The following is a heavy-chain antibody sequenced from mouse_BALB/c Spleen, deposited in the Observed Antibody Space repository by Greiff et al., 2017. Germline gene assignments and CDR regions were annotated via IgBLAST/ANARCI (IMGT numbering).Heavy chain of an antibody. CDR3: ARGPITSAMDY. CDR1: GFNIKDTY. V-gene: IGHV14-3*02. Sequence: VQLQQSGAELVKPGASVKLSCTASGFNIKDTYMHWVKQRPEQGLEWIGRIDPANGNTKYDPKFQGKATITADTSSNTAYLQLSSLTSEDTAVYYCARGPITSAMDYWGQGTSVTVSS. CDR2: IDPANGNT. D-gene: IGHD2-4*01. J-gene: IGHJ4*01.